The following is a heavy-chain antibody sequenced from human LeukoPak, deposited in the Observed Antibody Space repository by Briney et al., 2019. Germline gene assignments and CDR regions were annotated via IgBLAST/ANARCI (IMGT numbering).Heavy chain of an antibody. CDR2: ISGSGGST. CDR3: ARVPSDIVATIGDYFDY. V-gene: IGHV3-23*01. D-gene: IGHD5-12*01. CDR1: GFTFSSYA. Sequence: PGGSLRLSCAASGFTFSSYAMSWVRQAPGKGLEWVSAISGSGGSTYYADSVKGRFTISRDNSKNTLYLQMNSLRAEDTAVYYCARVPSDIVATIGDYFDYWGQGTLVTVSS. J-gene: IGHJ4*02.